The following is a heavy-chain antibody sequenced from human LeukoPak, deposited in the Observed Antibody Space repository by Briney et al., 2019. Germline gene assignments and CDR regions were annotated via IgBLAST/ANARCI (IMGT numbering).Heavy chain of an antibody. CDR1: GFTLNTNA. J-gene: IGHJ6*03. D-gene: IGHD1-14*01. CDR3: ATVATGGDYYYMDV. V-gene: IGHV3-23*01. Sequence: GGSLRLSCVASGFTLNTNAMTWVRQAPGKGLEWVSAISGSAGSTYYADSVKGRFTISRDNSKNTLYLQVNSLRAEDTAAYYCATVATGGDYYYMDVWGKGTTVTVSS. CDR2: ISGSAGST.